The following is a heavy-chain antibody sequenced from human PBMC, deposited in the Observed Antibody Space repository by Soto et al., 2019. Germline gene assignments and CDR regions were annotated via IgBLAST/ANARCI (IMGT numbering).Heavy chain of an antibody. J-gene: IGHJ4*02. CDR2: IYNDGTYS. CDR3: TRGPRPISTGTGAY. CDR1: GFIFKMYW. Sequence: GGSLRLSCAASGFIFKMYWMHWVRQSPGKGLVWISRIYNDGTYSDYADSVRGRLTISRDNVNDTLYLQMNNLRAEDSGLYYCTRGPRPISTGTGAYWGQGTQVTVSS. D-gene: IGHD3-10*01. V-gene: IGHV3-74*01.